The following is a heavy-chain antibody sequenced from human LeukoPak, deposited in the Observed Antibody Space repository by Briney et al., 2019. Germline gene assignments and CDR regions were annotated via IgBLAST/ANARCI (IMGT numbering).Heavy chain of an antibody. CDR3: AKRGVVIRVILVGFHKEAYYFDS. V-gene: IGHV3-23*01. J-gene: IGHJ4*02. Sequence: PVGSLPLSCVVSGITVSHYGMSWVRPAPGQGLKWVAGISGSGGGTNYADSVQGRFTISRDNFKNTLYLQMNSLRAEDTAVYFCAKRGVVIRVILVGFHKEAYYFDSWGQGALVTVSS. CDR1: GITVSHYG. D-gene: IGHD3-22*01. CDR2: ISGSGGGT.